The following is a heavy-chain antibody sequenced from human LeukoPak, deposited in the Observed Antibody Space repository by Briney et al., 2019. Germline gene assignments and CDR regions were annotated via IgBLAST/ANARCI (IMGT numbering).Heavy chain of an antibody. D-gene: IGHD3-22*01. V-gene: IGHV3-23*01. CDR3: AKLRVSDGSGYYWDY. Sequence: SGGSLRLSCVASGFTFSNYAMSWVRQAPEKGLDWVSVISGSAHKIRYADSVKGRFTISRDNSKNTLYLQMNSLRAEDTAVYYCAKLRVSDGSGYYWDYWGQGTLVTVSS. CDR1: GFTFSNYA. J-gene: IGHJ4*02. CDR2: ISGSAHKI.